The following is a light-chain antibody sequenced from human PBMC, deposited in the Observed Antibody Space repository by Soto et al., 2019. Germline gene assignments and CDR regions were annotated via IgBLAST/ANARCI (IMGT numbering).Light chain of an antibody. CDR2: GAF. J-gene: IGKJ1*01. CDR3: HEYGNSPRT. Sequence: IVLPQSPSTLSLSPWERVTLSCRTSQIVTSDYLAWYHQAPGQAPRLLIYGAFNRATGISDRFSGSGSGTDFTLSISKLEHGDFGVYFCHEYGNSPRTFGQGIKVDIK. CDR1: QIVTSDY. V-gene: IGKV3-20*01.